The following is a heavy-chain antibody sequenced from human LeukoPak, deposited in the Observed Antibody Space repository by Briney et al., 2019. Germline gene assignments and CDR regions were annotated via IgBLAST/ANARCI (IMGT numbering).Heavy chain of an antibody. CDR3: ATTNDDYGDYTLDY. Sequence: ASVKVSCKASGGTFSSYAISWVRQAPGQGLEWMGGTIPIFGTANYAQKFQGRVTITADKSTSTAYMELSSLRSEDTAVYYCATTNDDYGDYTLDYWGQGTLVTVSS. J-gene: IGHJ4*02. D-gene: IGHD4-17*01. CDR1: GGTFSSYA. CDR2: TIPIFGTA. V-gene: IGHV1-69*06.